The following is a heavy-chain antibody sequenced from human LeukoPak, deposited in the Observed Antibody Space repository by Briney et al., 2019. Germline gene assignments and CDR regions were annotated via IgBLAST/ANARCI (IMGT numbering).Heavy chain of an antibody. CDR2: IYTSGST. J-gene: IGHJ3*02. V-gene: IGHV4-4*07. CDR1: GGSISSYY. CDR3: ASSPDIVVVPAASWTFDI. D-gene: IGHD2-2*01. Sequence: SETLSLTCTVSGGSISSYYWSWIRQPAGKGLEWIGRIYTSGSTNYNPSLKSRVTMSVDTSKNQFSLKLSSVTAAGTAVYYCASSPDIVVVPAASWTFDIWGQGTMVTVSS.